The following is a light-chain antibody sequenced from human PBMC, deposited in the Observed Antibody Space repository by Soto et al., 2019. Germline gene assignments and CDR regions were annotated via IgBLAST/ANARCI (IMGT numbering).Light chain of an antibody. Sequence: EIVLTQSPGTLSLSPGERATLSCRASQSVSSSYLAWYQQKHGQAPRLLIYGASSRATGIPDRFSGSGSGTDFTLTISRLEPEDLAVYSCQQYGSSPPTFGQGTKVEIK. J-gene: IGKJ1*01. CDR1: QSVSSSY. CDR2: GAS. V-gene: IGKV3-20*01. CDR3: QQYGSSPPT.